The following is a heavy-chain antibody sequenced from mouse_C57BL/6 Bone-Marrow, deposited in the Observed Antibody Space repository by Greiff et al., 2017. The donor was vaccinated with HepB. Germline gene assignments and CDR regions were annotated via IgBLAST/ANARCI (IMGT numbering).Heavy chain of an antibody. V-gene: IGHV1-81*01. CDR2: TYPRSGNT. CDR3: AGGDYGSSYGY. Sequence: QVQLQQSGAELARPGASVKLSCKASGYTFTSYGISWVKQRTGQGLEWIGETYPRSGNTYYNEKFKGKATLTADKSSSTAYMELRSLTSEDSAVYFCAGGDYGSSYGYWGQGTTLTVSS. J-gene: IGHJ2*01. CDR1: GYTFTSYG. D-gene: IGHD1-1*01.